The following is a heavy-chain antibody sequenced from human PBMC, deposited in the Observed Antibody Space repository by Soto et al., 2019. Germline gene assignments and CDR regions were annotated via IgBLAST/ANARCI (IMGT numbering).Heavy chain of an antibody. CDR2: INYNGNT. Sequence: QVQLQVSAPGLVKPSETLSLTCTVSGDSISAYSWSWVRQPPGKGLEWIGNINYNGNTKYNPSLRSRVSMSVDTSKNQFSLRLSSVTAADTAKYFCAREGNLGRWLQPLDFWGQGTLVTVSS. J-gene: IGHJ4*02. CDR3: AREGNLGRWLQPLDF. D-gene: IGHD5-12*01. CDR1: GDSISAYS. V-gene: IGHV4-59*01.